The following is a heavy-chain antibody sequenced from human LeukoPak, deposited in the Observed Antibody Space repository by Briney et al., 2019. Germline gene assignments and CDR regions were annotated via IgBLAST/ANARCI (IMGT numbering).Heavy chain of an antibody. CDR1: GYSFTSYW. V-gene: IGHV5-51*01. J-gene: IGHJ6*02. D-gene: IGHD2-2*02. CDR3: ARRHCSSTSCYNGMDV. Sequence: PGESLKISCKGSGYSFTSYWIGWVRQMPGKGLEWMGIIYPGDSDTRYSPSFQGQVTISADKSISTAYLQWSSLKASDTAMYYCARRHCSSTSCYNGMDVWGQGTTVTVSS. CDR2: IYPGDSDT.